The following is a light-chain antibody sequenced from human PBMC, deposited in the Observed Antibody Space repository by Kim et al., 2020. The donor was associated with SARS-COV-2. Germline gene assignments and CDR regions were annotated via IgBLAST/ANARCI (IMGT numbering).Light chain of an antibody. CDR1: QTITTW. CDR3: QHYHTFPST. Sequence: ASVGNRVSIPCPASQTITTWLAWYQQKPGPAPNLLIYAVSNLEHGVPARFSGGGSGTEFTLTSASLQADDFSTYYCQHYHTFPSTFAQGSQV. J-gene: IGKJ1*01. V-gene: IGKV1-5*01. CDR2: AVS.